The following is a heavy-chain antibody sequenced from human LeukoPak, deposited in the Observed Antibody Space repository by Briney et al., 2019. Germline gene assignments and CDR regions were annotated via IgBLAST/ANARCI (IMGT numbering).Heavy chain of an antibody. CDR2: IYYSGST. CDR1: GGSISSYY. J-gene: IGHJ4*02. Sequence: PSETLSLTCTVSGGSISSYYWSWIRQPPGKGLEWIGFIYYSGSTNYNPSLKSRVTISVDTSKNQFSLKLSSVTAADTAVYYCARAEYYFDYWGQGTLVTVSS. V-gene: IGHV4-59*01. CDR3: ARAEYYFDY.